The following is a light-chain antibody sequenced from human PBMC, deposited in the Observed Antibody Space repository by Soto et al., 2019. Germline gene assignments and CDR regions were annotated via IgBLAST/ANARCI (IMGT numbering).Light chain of an antibody. Sequence: PGERATLSCRASQRVTTSLAWYQHKPGQAPRLLIYGASNRATGIPARFSGSGSGTDFTLTISSLEPEDFAVYYCQQRSNWPVTFGQGTRLEI. CDR1: QRVTTS. CDR3: QQRSNWPVT. J-gene: IGKJ5*01. CDR2: GAS. V-gene: IGKV3-11*01.